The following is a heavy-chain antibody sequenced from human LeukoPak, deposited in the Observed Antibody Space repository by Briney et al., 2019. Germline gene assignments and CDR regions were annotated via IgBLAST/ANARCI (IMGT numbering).Heavy chain of an antibody. D-gene: IGHD6-6*01. CDR3: ARVLYSSSKQYYFDY. CDR1: GGSISSYY. Sequence: SETLSLTCTVSGGSISSYYWSWIRQPPGKGLEWIGYIYYSGSTNYNPSLKSRVTISVDTSKNQFSLKLSSVTAADTAVYCCARVLYSSSKQYYFDYWGQGTLVTVSS. J-gene: IGHJ4*02. CDR2: IYYSGST. V-gene: IGHV4-59*01.